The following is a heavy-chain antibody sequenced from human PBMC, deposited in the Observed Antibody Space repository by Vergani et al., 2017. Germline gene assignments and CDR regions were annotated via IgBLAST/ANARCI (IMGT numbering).Heavy chain of an antibody. Sequence: EVQLVESGGGLVQPGGSLRLSCAASGFTFSSYEMNWVRQAPGKGLEWVSYISSSGSTIYYAASVKGRFTISRDNPKNSLYLQINSLRAEDTAVYYCACIPVVAAWVAFDIWGQGTMVTVSS. CDR3: ACIPVVAAWVAFDI. CDR2: ISSSGSTI. V-gene: IGHV3-48*03. CDR1: GFTFSSYE. D-gene: IGHD2-15*01. J-gene: IGHJ3*02.